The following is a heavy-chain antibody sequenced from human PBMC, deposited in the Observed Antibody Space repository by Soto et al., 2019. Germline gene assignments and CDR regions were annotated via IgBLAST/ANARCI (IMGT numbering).Heavy chain of an antibody. D-gene: IGHD1-1*01. CDR3: ARGFNNNWGVFDL. Sequence: SVKVSCKASGGTFSSQSITWVRQAPGKGPEWMGGIIPTFGTSNYAPKFQGRVTFTADTSTGTAYMALSSLRSEDTAFYYCARGFNNNWGVFDLWGQGTLVTVSS. CDR2: IIPTFGTS. CDR1: GGTFSSQS. V-gene: IGHV1-69*06. J-gene: IGHJ5*02.